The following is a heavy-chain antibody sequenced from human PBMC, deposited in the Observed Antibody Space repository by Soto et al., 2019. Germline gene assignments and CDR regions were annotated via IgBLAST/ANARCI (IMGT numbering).Heavy chain of an antibody. CDR3: ARHKRDLRFLEWSYYFAY. J-gene: IGHJ4*02. Sequence: QVQLVEPGGGVVQPGRSLRLSCAASGFTFSSYAIHWVRKAPGKGLEWVALISYDGSNKYYADSVKGRFTISRDNSKNTLYLQMNCLRAEDTAVYYCARHKRDLRFLEWSYYFAYWGQGTLVTVSS. V-gene: IGHV3-30-3*01. D-gene: IGHD3-3*01. CDR2: ISYDGSNK. CDR1: GFTFSSYA.